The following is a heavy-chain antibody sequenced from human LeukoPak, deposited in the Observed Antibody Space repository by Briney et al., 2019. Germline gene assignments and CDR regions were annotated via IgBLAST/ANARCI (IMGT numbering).Heavy chain of an antibody. V-gene: IGHV4-59*01. Sequence: SETLSLTCTVSGGSISSYHWSWIRQPPGKGLEWIGYIYYSGSTNYNPSLKSRVTISVDTSKNQFSLKLSSVTAADTAVYYCARGLENDFWSGPDYWGQGTLVTVSS. CDR1: GGSISSYH. D-gene: IGHD3-3*01. CDR3: ARGLENDFWSGPDY. J-gene: IGHJ4*02. CDR2: IYYSGST.